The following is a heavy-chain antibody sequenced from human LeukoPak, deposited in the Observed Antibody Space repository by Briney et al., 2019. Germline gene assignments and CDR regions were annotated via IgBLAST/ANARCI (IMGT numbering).Heavy chain of an antibody. D-gene: IGHD3-22*01. CDR3: ARDRGYAFDI. CDR1: GFTFSSYW. J-gene: IGHJ3*02. Sequence: PGGSLRLSCAGSGFTFSSYWMHWVRQAPGKGLVWVSLIKSDGSSTSYADSVKGRFTISRDNAKNTLYLQMNSLRAEDTAVYYCARDRGYAFDIWGQGTMVTVSS. CDR2: IKSDGSST. V-gene: IGHV3-74*01.